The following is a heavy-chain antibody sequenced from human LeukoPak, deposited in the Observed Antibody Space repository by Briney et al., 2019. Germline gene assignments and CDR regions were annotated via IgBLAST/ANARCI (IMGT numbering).Heavy chain of an antibody. J-gene: IGHJ4*02. D-gene: IGHD2-2*01. CDR2: IYYSGST. Sequence: SETLSLTCIVSGDSISSRSHYWGWIRQPPGKGLEWIGSIYYSGSTYYNPSLKSRVTIPVDTSKNQFSLKLSSVTAADTAVYYCAREANPYCSSTSCYPHWGQGTLVTVSS. V-gene: IGHV4-39*07. CDR1: GDSISSRSHY. CDR3: AREANPYCSSTSCYPH.